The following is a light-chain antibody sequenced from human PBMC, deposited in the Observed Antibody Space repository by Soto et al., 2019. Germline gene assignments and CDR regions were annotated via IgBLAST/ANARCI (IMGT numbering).Light chain of an antibody. CDR1: SSDVGGYNY. V-gene: IGLV2-14*01. CDR3: SSYTSSSTPNYV. J-gene: IGLJ1*01. Sequence: QSVLTQPASVSGSPGQSITISRTGTSSDVGGYNYVSWYQQHPGKAPKLMIYEVSNRPSGVSNRFSGSKSGNTASLTISGLQAEDEADYYCSSYTSSSTPNYVFXTGTKVTVL. CDR2: EVS.